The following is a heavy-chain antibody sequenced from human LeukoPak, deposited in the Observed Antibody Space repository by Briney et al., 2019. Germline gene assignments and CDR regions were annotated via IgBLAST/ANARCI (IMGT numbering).Heavy chain of an antibody. CDR3: AKGGEGCSSNSCRHYYYYMDV. J-gene: IGHJ6*03. D-gene: IGHD2-2*01. CDR2: ISGSGGTT. V-gene: IGHV3-23*01. Sequence: GGSLRLSCAASGFTFSSYAMSWVRQAPGKGLEWVSAISGSGGTTYYADSVKGRFTMSRDNSKNTLYLQMNSLRAEDTAVYYCAKGGEGCSSNSCRHYYYYMDVWGKGTTVTVSS. CDR1: GFTFSSYA.